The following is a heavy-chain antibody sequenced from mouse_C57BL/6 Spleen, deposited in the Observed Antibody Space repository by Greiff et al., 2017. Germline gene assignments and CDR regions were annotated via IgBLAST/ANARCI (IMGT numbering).Heavy chain of an antibody. CDR1: GFTFTDYY. J-gene: IGHJ1*03. D-gene: IGHD1-1*01. Sequence: EVQGVESGGGLVQPGGSLSLSCAASGFTFTDYYMSWVRQPPGKALEWLGFIRNKANGYTTEYSASVQGRFTISRDNSQSILYLQMNALRAEDSATYYCASLYYYGRGYFDVWGTGTTVTVSS. V-gene: IGHV7-3*01. CDR2: IRNKANGYTT. CDR3: ASLYYYGRGYFDV.